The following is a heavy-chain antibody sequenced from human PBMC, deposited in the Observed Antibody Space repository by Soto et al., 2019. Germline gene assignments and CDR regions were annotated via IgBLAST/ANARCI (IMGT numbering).Heavy chain of an antibody. CDR3: ARDEGAQFDWYFDL. Sequence: QVQLQESGPGLVKPSQTLSLTCSVSGDSISSGGYYWNWIRQLPGKGLAWIGYTSYSGSTYYNPSLNSRATISDDTSKNQFSLKLTSVTAADTAVYYCARDEGAQFDWYFDLWGRGTLVTVSS. V-gene: IGHV4-31*03. CDR2: TSYSGST. J-gene: IGHJ2*01. CDR1: GDSISSGGYY.